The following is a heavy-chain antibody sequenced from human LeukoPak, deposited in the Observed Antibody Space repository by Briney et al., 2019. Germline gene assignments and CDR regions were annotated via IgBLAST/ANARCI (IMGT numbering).Heavy chain of an antibody. J-gene: IGHJ6*03. CDR1: GFTFSGSA. CDR3: TRHVAGQYRYYYYYYMDV. D-gene: IGHD2-2*02. V-gene: IGHV3-73*01. Sequence: PGGSLRLSCAASGFTFSGSAMHWVRQASGKGLEWVGRIRSKANSYATAYAASVKGRFTISRDDSKNTAYLQMNSLKTEDTAVYYCTRHVAGQYRYYYYYYMDVWGKGTTVTVSS. CDR2: IRSKANSYAT.